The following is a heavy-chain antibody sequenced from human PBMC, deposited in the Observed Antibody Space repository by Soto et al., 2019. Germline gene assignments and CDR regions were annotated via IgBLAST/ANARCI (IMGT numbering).Heavy chain of an antibody. D-gene: IGHD1-1*01. V-gene: IGHV1-3*01. J-gene: IGHJ6*02. CDR1: GYTFTSYA. CDR3: ARVPPQLEDYYYYYGMDV. Sequence: GASMKVSCKASGYTFTSYAMHWVRQAPGQRLEWMGWINAGNGNTKYSQKFQGRVTITRDTSASTAYMELSSLRSEDTDVYYCARVPPQLEDYYYYYGMDVWGQGTTVTVS. CDR2: INAGNGNT.